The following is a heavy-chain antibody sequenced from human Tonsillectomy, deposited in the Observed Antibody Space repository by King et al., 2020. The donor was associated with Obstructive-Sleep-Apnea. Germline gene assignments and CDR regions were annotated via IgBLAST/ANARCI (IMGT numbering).Heavy chain of an antibody. CDR1: GFTFSNYA. CDR3: AKDGELADPVFYFDY. V-gene: IGHV3-23*04. CDR2: ISGSGGST. D-gene: IGHD1-7*01. Sequence: VQLVESGGGLVQPGGSLRLSCAASGFTFSNYAMSWVRQAPGKGLEWVSVISGSGGSTYYADSVKGRFTISRDNSKNTLHLQMNSLRAEDTAVYYCAKDGELADPVFYFDYWGQGTLVTVSS. J-gene: IGHJ4*02.